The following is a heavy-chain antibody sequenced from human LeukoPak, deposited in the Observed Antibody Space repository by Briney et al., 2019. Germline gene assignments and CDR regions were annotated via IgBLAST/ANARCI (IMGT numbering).Heavy chain of an antibody. CDR3: VRWLARRGVYYFDY. D-gene: IGHD3-10*01. J-gene: IGHJ4*02. CDR2: IYYSGST. CDR1: GGSISSSSFY. Sequence: SETLSLTCTVSGGSISSSSFYWDWIRQPPGKGLEWIGSIYYSGSTYYNPSLKSRVTISVDTSKNQFSLKLSSVTAADTAVYYCVRWLARRGVYYFDYWGQGTLVTVSS. V-gene: IGHV4-39*07.